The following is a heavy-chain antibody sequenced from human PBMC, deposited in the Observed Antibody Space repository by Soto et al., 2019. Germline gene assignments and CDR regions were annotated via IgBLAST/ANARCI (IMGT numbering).Heavy chain of an antibody. V-gene: IGHV3-13*01. CDR2: IGTAGDT. CDR1: GFTFSSYD. CDR3: ARGGRRGYSYGYYYYGMDV. D-gene: IGHD5-18*01. J-gene: IGHJ6*02. Sequence: GGSLRLSCAASGFTFSSYDMHWVRQATGKGLEWVSAIGTAGDTYYPGSVKGRFTISRENAKNSLYLQMNSLRAGDTAVYYCARGGRRGYSYGYYYYGMDVWGQGTTVTVSS.